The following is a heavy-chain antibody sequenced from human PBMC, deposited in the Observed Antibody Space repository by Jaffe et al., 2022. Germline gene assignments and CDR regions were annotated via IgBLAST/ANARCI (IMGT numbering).Heavy chain of an antibody. CDR3: VRQVREKAAYYDILTGYYIDY. J-gene: IGHJ4*02. Sequence: EVQLVQSGAEVKKPGESLKISCKGSGYSFTSYWIGWVRQMPGKGLEWMGIIYPGDSDTRYSPSFQGQVTISADKSISTAYLQWSSLKASDTAMYYCVRQVREKAAYYDILTGYYIDYWGQGTLVTVSS. CDR1: GYSFTSYW. V-gene: IGHV5-51*01. D-gene: IGHD3-9*01. CDR2: IYPGDSDT.